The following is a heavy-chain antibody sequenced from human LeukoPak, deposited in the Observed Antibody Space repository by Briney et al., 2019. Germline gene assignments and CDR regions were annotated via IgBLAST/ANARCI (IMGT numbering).Heavy chain of an antibody. V-gene: IGHV3-30*03. D-gene: IGHD3-22*01. J-gene: IGHJ6*02. CDR3: ARGSGGYYDSGRRYYYGMDV. Sequence: PGGSLRLSCAASGFTFSSYGMHWVRQAPGKGLEWVAVISYDGSNKYYADSVKGRFTISRDNSKNTLYLQMNSLRAEDTAVYYCARGSGGYYDSGRRYYYGMDVWGQGTTVTVSS. CDR2: ISYDGSNK. CDR1: GFTFSSYG.